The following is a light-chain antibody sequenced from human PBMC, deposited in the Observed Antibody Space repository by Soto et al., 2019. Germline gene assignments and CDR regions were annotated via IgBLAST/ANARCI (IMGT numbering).Light chain of an antibody. V-gene: IGKV3-20*01. Sequence: EIALTQSPGTLSLSPAERATLSCRASQSVSSYLAWYQQKPGQAPRLLIYGAPSRATGIPDRFSGSGSVTDFSLTISRLEPEDFAEYYCGQYGSSPRTFGQGNKVESK. CDR2: GAP. J-gene: IGKJ1*01. CDR3: GQYGSSPRT. CDR1: QSVSSY.